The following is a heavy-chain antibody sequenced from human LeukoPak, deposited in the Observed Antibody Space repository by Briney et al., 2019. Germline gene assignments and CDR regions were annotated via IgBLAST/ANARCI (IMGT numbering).Heavy chain of an antibody. CDR3: ARDWTGYSSAWGDALDI. CDR1: EFTFSAYT. Sequence: GGSLRLSCAASEFTFSAYTMNWVRQAPGKGLEWVSFISPSSSYIYYADSVKGRFTISRDNAKNSLYLQMNSLRAEDTAVYYCARDWTGYSSAWGDALDIWGQGTMVTVSS. J-gene: IGHJ3*02. CDR2: ISPSSSYI. V-gene: IGHV3-21*01. D-gene: IGHD6-19*01.